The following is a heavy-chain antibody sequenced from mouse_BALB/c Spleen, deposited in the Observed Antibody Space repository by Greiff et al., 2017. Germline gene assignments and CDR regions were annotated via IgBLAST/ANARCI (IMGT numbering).Heavy chain of an antibody. V-gene: IGHV1-9*01. CDR2: ILPGSGST. CDR3: ARRGSSYGWFAY. D-gene: IGHD1-1*01. J-gene: IGHJ3*01. CDR1: GYTFSSYW. Sequence: VKLQQSGAELMKPGASVKISCKATGYTFSSYWIEWVKQRPGHGLEWIGEILPGSGSTNYNEKFKGKATFTADTSSNTAYMQLSSLTSEDSAVYYCARRGSSYGWFAYWGQGTLVTVSA.